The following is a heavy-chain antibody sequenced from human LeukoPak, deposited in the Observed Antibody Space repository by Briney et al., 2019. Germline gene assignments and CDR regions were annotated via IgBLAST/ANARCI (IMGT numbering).Heavy chain of an antibody. Sequence: GGSLRLSCAASGFTFRNYYMTWIRQAPGKGLEWVSYISASGDTIYYGDSVRGRFTISRDNAKNSLYLDMNTLKAEDTAVYYCARDPSWEVLSYFDYWGQRTRVTLSS. J-gene: IGHJ4*02. D-gene: IGHD1-26*01. CDR1: GFTFRNYY. CDR3: ARDPSWEVLSYFDY. V-gene: IGHV3-11*04. CDR2: ISASGDTI.